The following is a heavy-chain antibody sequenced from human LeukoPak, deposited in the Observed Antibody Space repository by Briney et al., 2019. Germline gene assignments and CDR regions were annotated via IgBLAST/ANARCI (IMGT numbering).Heavy chain of an antibody. V-gene: IGHV3-66*01. CDR3: AREQVVVGRGYYGMDV. Sequence: GGSLRLSCAASGFTVSSNYMSWVRQAPGKGLEWVSVMYSGGSTFYGDSVKGRFTISRDNSMNTLYLQMNSLRVDDTAVYYCAREQVVVGRGYYGMDVWGQGTTVTVSS. J-gene: IGHJ6*02. D-gene: IGHD2-2*01. CDR2: MYSGGST. CDR1: GFTVSSNY.